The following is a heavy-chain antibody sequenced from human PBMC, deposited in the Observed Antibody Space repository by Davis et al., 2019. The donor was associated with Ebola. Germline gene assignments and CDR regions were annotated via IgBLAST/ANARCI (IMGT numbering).Heavy chain of an antibody. Sequence: PSETLSLTCAISGDSVSSSGAAWIWIRQSPSRGLEWLGRTYYNSKWFHDYAVSVKSRITINPDTSKNQFSLHLNSVTPGDTAVYYCARGWLRTGFDYWGQGTLVTVSS. J-gene: IGHJ4*02. V-gene: IGHV6-1*01. CDR2: TYYNSKWFH. D-gene: IGHD3/OR15-3a*01. CDR1: GDSVSSSGAA. CDR3: ARGWLRTGFDY.